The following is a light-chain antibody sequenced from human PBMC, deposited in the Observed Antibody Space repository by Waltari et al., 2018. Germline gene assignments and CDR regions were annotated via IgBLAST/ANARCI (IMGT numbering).Light chain of an antibody. CDR1: RSDVGHYKR. Sequence: QSALTQPASVSGSPGQSITISCTATRSDVGHYKRRPWYQQHPGKAPKLMIYAVSKRPSGVSDRFSGSKSGDMASLTISGLQPEDEAEYFCSSYAGSSKGVFGGGTKVTVL. CDR2: AVS. CDR3: SSYAGSSKGV. V-gene: IGLV2-23*02. J-gene: IGLJ2*01.